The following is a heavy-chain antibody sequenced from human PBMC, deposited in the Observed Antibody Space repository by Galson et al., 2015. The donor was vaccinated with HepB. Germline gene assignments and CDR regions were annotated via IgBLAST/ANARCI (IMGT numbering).Heavy chain of an antibody. J-gene: IGHJ5*01. CDR3: ARRPRSDAHCGISSCYRSHEEDNWYDY. Sequence: PALVKPTQTLTLTCTFSGFSLTTSGMVVGWIRQSPGKALEWLGLIYWHGEKRYSPSLKTRLAITKDTSKNQVVLTMTNLDPVDTGIYYCARRPRSDAHCGISSCYRSHEEDNWYDYWGQGTLVTVSS. V-gene: IGHV2-5*01. CDR2: IYWHGEK. CDR1: GFSLTTSGMV. D-gene: IGHD2-2*02.